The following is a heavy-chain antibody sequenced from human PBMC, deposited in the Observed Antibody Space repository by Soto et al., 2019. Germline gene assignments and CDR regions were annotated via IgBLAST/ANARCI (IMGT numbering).Heavy chain of an antibody. D-gene: IGHD3-10*01. CDR3: ARGRLLWFGESGNGMDV. V-gene: IGHV3-30-3*01. Sequence: GGSLRLSCAASGFTFSSYAMHWVRQAPGKGLEWVAVISYDGSNKYYADSVKGRFTISRDNSKNTLYLQMNSLRAEDTAVYYCARGRLLWFGESGNGMDVWGQGTTVTVSS. J-gene: IGHJ6*02. CDR2: ISYDGSNK. CDR1: GFTFSSYA.